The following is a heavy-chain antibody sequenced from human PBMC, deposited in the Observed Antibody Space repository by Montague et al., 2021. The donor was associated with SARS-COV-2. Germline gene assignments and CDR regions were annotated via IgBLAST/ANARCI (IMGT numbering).Heavy chain of an antibody. D-gene: IGHD2-15*01. J-gene: IGHJ4*02. CDR1: GGSISSFY. CDR3: ARHYSATLPAVY. CDR2: ISGGGST. Sequence: SETLSLTCTVSGGSISSFYWSWFRQPPGKGLEWIGYISGGGSTNYNPSLTSRVTMSVDTSKNQFSLKVNSVTAADTAVYYCARHYSATLPAVYWGQGTLVTVSS. V-gene: IGHV4-59*08.